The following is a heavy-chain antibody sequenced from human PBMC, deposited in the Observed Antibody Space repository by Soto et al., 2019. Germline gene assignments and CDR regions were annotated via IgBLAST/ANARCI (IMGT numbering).Heavy chain of an antibody. CDR3: AREGGDGVDY. CDR2: IYYSGTT. V-gene: IGHV4-31*03. D-gene: IGHD3-16*01. CDR1: GGSIRSGSYY. Sequence: QVQLQESGPGLVKPSQTLSLTCTVSGGSIRSGSYYWSWIRQHAGQGLEWIGYIYYSGTTYYNPSLQTRLFISVDTSKNQFTLRLSSVTAADTAVYYCAREGGDGVDYWGQGTPVTVSS. J-gene: IGHJ4*02.